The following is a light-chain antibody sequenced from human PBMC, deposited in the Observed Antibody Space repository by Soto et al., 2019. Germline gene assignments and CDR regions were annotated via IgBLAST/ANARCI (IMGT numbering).Light chain of an antibody. CDR1: SGSIASNY. J-gene: IGLJ1*01. Sequence: NFILTPPPPFSESPGKTVTISRPPPSGSIASNYVQWYQQRPGSAPTTVIYEDNERPSGVPDRFSGSIDRSSNSASLTISGLKTDDEADYYCQSYDSSSYVFGSGTKVTVL. CDR3: QSYDSSSYV. V-gene: IGLV6-57*03. CDR2: EDN.